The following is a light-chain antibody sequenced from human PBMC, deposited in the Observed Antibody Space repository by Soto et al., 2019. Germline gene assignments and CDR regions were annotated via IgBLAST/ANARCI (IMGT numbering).Light chain of an antibody. V-gene: IGKV1-27*01. CDR1: QRIDNF. J-gene: IGKJ1*01. CDR2: AAS. Sequence: DIQVAQSPSSLSASVGDRVTITCRASQRIDNFLAWYQQKPGKVPKLLIYAASTLESGVPSRFSASGSGIDFTLTISCLQPEDVATYYCQKYNSGPRTFGQGTKLEI. CDR3: QKYNSGPRT.